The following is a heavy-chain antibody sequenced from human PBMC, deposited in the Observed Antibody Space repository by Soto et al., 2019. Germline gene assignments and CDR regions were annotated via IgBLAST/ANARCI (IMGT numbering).Heavy chain of an antibody. CDR3: ARPADIVATPQDGMDV. CDR1: GYSFTIYG. J-gene: IGHJ6*02. V-gene: IGHV5-10-1*01. CDR2: IDPSDSYT. Sequence: GESVKISCKGAGYSFTIYGISWVLQMPWKGLEWMGRIDPSDSYTNYSPSFQGHVTISADKSISTAYLQWSSLKASDTAMYYCARPADIVATPQDGMDVWGQATTVTVSS. D-gene: IGHD5-12*01.